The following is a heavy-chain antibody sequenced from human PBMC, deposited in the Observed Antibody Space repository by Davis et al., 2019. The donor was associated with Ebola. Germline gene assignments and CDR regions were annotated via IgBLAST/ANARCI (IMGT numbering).Heavy chain of an antibody. CDR1: GFSFGDYG. CDR3: AKDDVVVTASFDY. D-gene: IGHD2-21*02. CDR2: ITWNAAST. J-gene: IGHJ4*02. Sequence: GGSLRLSCAASGFSFGDYGMSWVRQAPGKGLEWVSGITWNAASTGYADSAKGRFTISRDNSKNTLYLQMNSLRAEDTAVYYCAKDDVVVTASFDYWGQGTLVTVSS. V-gene: IGHV3-20*04.